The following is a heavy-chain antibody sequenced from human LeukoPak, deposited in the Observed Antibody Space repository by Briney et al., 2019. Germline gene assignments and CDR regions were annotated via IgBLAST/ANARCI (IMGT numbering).Heavy chain of an antibody. CDR3: ARRDWHPITIFGVVIISPFYYYYYMDV. D-gene: IGHD3-3*01. Sequence: SETLSLTCTVSGGSISSYYWSWIRQPPGKGLEWIGYIYHSGSTYYNPSLKSRVTISVDRSKNQFSLKLSSVTAADTAVYYCARRDWHPITIFGVVIISPFYYYYYMDVWGKGTTVTVSS. CDR2: IYHSGST. J-gene: IGHJ6*03. V-gene: IGHV4-59*12. CDR1: GGSISSYY.